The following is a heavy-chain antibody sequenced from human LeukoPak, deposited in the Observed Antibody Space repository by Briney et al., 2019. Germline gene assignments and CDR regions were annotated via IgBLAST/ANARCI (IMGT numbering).Heavy chain of an antibody. D-gene: IGHD3-10*02. CDR1: GFTFSSYE. J-gene: IGHJ6*04. Sequence: GGSLRLSCAASGFTFSSYEMNWVRQAPGKGLEWVSYISSSGSTIYYADSVKGRFAISRDNAKNSLYLQMNGLRAEDTAVYYCAELGITMIGGVWGKGTTVTISS. CDR2: ISSSGSTI. CDR3: AELGITMIGGV. V-gene: IGHV3-48*03.